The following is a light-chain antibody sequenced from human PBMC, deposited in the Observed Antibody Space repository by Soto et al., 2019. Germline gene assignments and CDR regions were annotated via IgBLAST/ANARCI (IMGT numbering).Light chain of an antibody. V-gene: IGKV1-5*03. Sequence: DIQMTQSPSTLSASVGDRVTITCRVSQSFNSWLAWYQQKPGKAPKLLIYMTSSLESGVPSRFSGSGSGTEFTLTISSLQPDDFATYYCQQYNGYPYTFGQGTKLEIK. J-gene: IGKJ2*01. CDR2: MTS. CDR1: QSFNSW. CDR3: QQYNGYPYT.